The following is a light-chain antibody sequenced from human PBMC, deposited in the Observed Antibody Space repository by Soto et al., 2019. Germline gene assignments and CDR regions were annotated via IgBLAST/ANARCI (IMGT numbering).Light chain of an antibody. CDR2: EVS. CDR1: SSAVGGYNY. Sequence: QSALTQPPSASGSPGQSVTISCTGTSSAVGGYNYVSWYQQHPGKAPKLMIYEVSKRPSGVPDRFSGSKSGNTASLTVSELQAEDEADYYCSSYAGSNNYVFGTGNKVPVL. CDR3: SSYAGSNNYV. V-gene: IGLV2-8*01. J-gene: IGLJ1*01.